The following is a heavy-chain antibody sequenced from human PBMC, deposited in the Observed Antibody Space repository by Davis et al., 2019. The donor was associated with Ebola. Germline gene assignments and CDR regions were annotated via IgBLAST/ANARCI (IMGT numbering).Heavy chain of an antibody. V-gene: IGHV3-21*01. D-gene: IGHD5-18*01. J-gene: IGHJ6*02. CDR1: GFTFSSYS. CDR3: ARHTAMGYYYYYGMDV. CDR2: ISSSSSYI. Sequence: GESLKISCAASGFTFSSYSMNWVRQAPGKGLEWVSSISSSSSYIYYADSVKGRFTISRDNAKNSLYLQMNSLRAEDTAVYYCARHTAMGYYYYYGMDVWGQGTTVTVSS.